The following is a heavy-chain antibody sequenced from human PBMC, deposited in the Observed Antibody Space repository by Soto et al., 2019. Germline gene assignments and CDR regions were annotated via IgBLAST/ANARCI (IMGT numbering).Heavy chain of an antibody. Sequence: PGGSLRLSCAASGFTFNNYAMNWVRQAPGKGLEWVSAISGVDGYSSYTDSVKGRFTISRDDSDNTLYLQMNSLTVEDTAVYFCARDRRYSSYSYYYYAMHMWGQGTTVTVSS. CDR1: GFTFNNYA. D-gene: IGHD4-4*01. V-gene: IGHV3-23*01. CDR2: ISGVDGYS. J-gene: IGHJ6*01. CDR3: ARDRRYSSYSYYYYAMHM.